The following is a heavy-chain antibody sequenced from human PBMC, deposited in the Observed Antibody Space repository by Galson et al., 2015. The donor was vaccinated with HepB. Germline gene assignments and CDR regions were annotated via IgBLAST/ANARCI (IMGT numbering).Heavy chain of an antibody. CDR3: AKDMYYYDSSGYYSAFDY. J-gene: IGHJ4*02. Sequence: SLRLSCAASGFTFDDYAMHWVRQAPGKGLEWVSGISWNSGSIGYADSVKGRFTISRDNAKNSLYLQMNSLRAEDTALYYCAKDMYYYDSSGYYSAFDYWGQGTLVTVSS. CDR1: GFTFDDYA. CDR2: ISWNSGSI. V-gene: IGHV3-9*01. D-gene: IGHD3-22*01.